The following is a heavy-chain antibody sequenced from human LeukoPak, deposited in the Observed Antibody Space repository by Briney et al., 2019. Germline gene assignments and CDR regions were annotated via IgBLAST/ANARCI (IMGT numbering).Heavy chain of an antibody. D-gene: IGHD2-2*01. J-gene: IGHJ5*02. CDR2: MNPNSGNT. V-gene: IGHV1-8*01. Sequence: GASVKVSCKASGYTFTSYDINWVRQATGQGLEWMGWMNPNSGNTGYAQKFQGRVTMTRNTSISTAYMELSSLRSEDTAVYYYARGRNCSSTSCYGGWFDPWGQGTLVTVSS. CDR1: GYTFTSYD. CDR3: ARGRNCSSTSCYGGWFDP.